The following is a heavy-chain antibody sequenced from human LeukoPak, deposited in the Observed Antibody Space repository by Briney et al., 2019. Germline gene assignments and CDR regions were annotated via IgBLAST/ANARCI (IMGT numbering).Heavy chain of an antibody. Sequence: PGGSLRLSCTASGFTFGDYAMSWVRQPPGKGLEWVGFIRSKAYGGTTEYAASVKGRFTISRDDSKSIAYLQMNSLKTEDTAVYYCTRVSSSWYQPEYFQHWGQGTLVTVSS. CDR3: TRVSSSWYQPEYFQH. V-gene: IGHV3-49*04. CDR2: IRSKAYGGTT. D-gene: IGHD6-13*01. CDR1: GFTFGDYA. J-gene: IGHJ1*01.